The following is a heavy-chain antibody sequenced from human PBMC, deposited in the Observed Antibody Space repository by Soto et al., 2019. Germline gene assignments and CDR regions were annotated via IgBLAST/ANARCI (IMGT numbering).Heavy chain of an antibody. J-gene: IGHJ4*02. V-gene: IGHV3-23*01. Sequence: EVQLLESGGGLVQPGGSLRLSCAASGFIFSSYAMSWVRQAPGKGLEWVSAISGSGGTTYYADSVKGRFTVSRDNSKNTLYLQMNSLRAEDTAVYYCAKMGNVLLWFGELWSFDSWGQGTLVTVSS. CDR1: GFIFSSYA. CDR3: AKMGNVLLWFGELWSFDS. CDR2: ISGSGGTT. D-gene: IGHD3-10*01.